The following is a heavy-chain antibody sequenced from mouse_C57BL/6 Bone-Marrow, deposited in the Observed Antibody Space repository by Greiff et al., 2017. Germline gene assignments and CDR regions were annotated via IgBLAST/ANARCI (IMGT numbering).Heavy chain of an antibody. CDR2: ISSGGSYT. Sequence: VQLKESGGDLVKPGGSLKLSCAASGFTFSSYGMSWVRQTPDKRLEWVATISSGGSYTYYPDSVKGRFTISRDNAKNTLYLQMSSLKSEDTAMYYCARHYYGHMDYWGQGTSVTVSS. CDR3: ARHYYGHMDY. J-gene: IGHJ4*01. D-gene: IGHD1-1*01. V-gene: IGHV5-6*01. CDR1: GFTFSSYG.